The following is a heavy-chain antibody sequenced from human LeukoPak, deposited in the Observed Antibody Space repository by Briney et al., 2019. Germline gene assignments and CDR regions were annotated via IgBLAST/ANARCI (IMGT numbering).Heavy chain of an antibody. V-gene: IGHV3-33*01. J-gene: IGHJ3*02. Sequence: PGRSLRLSCVASGFTFNGYTMHWVRQAPGKGLEWVAIIWYDGSNKYYADSVKGRFTISRDNSKNTLFLQMSSLRAEDTAVYYCARDAFGARGIGGGLDIWGQGTMVIVSS. D-gene: IGHD3-10*01. CDR1: GFTFNGYT. CDR2: IWYDGSNK. CDR3: ARDAFGARGIGGGLDI.